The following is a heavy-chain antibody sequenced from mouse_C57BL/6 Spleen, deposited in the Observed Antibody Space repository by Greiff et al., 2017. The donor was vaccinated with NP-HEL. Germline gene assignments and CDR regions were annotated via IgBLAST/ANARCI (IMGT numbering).Heavy chain of an antibody. CDR3: ARDGNYKDYYAMDY. V-gene: IGHV1-76*01. Sequence: QVHVKQSGAELVRPGASVKLSCKASGYTFTDYYINWVKQRPGQGLEWIARIYPGSGNTYYNEKFKGKATLTAEKSSSTAYMQLSSLTSEDSAVYFCARDGNYKDYYAMDYWGQGTSVTVSS. J-gene: IGHJ4*01. D-gene: IGHD2-1*01. CDR2: IYPGSGNT. CDR1: GYTFTDYY.